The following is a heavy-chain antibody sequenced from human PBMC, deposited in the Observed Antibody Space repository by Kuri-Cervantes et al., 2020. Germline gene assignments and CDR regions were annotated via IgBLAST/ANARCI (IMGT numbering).Heavy chain of an antibody. J-gene: IGHJ3*02. CDR1: GFTFSSYS. CDR2: ISSSNSYI. D-gene: IGHD3-10*01. Sequence: GESLKISCAASGFTFSSYSMNWVRQAPGKGLEWVSYISSSNSYIYYADSVKGRFTISRDNAKNSLYLQMNSLRAEDTAVYYCVVQSELDAFDIWGQGTMVTVSS. CDR3: VVQSELDAFDI. V-gene: IGHV3-21*04.